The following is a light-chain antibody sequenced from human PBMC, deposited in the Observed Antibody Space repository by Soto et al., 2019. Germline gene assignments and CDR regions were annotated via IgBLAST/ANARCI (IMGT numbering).Light chain of an antibody. CDR1: QRVSSGY. V-gene: IGKV3-20*01. J-gene: IGKJ1*01. CDR3: QQYGSSPRT. CDR2: GAS. Sequence: EIVLTQSPGTLSLSPGERATLSCRASQRVSSGYLAWYQQKPGQAPRLLIYGASNRATGTPDRFSGSGSGTDFTLTISRLEPEDFAVYFCQQYGSSPRTFGQGTKVDIK.